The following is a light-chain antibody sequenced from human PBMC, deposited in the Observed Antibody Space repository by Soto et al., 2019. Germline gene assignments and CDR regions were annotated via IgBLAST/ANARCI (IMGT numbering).Light chain of an antibody. Sequence: IVLTQSPATLFLSPGERATLSCGTSQRVTSNYLAWYQQKPGLAPRLLIFDASTRATGIPDRFSGSGSGTDFILTISRLDSEDFAVYYCQQYGRSPLTFGGGTKVEIK. CDR3: QQYGRSPLT. V-gene: IGKV3D-20*01. CDR2: DAS. J-gene: IGKJ4*01. CDR1: QRVTSNY.